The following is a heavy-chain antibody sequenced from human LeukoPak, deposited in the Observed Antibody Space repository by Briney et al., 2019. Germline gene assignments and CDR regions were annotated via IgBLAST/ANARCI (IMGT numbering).Heavy chain of an antibody. CDR3: ASRLGYCSSTSCYHARYFDY. CDR1: GFTFSNAW. CDR2: IKSKTDGGTT. J-gene: IGHJ4*02. V-gene: IGHV3-15*01. Sequence: PGGSLRLSCAASGFTFSNAWMSWVRQAPGKGLEWVGRIKSKTDGGTTDYAAPVKGRFTISRDDSKNTLYLQMNSLRAEDTAVYYCASRLGYCSSTSCYHARYFDYWGQGTLVTVSS. D-gene: IGHD2-2*01.